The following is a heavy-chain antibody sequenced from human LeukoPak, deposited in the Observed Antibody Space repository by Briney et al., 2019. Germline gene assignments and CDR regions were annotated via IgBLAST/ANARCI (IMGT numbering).Heavy chain of an antibody. V-gene: IGHV3-30*18. CDR3: AKDLELGIYNWFDP. Sequence: GRSLRLSCAASGFTFSSYGMHWVRQAPGKGLEWVAVISYDGSNKYYADSVKGRSTISRDNSKNTLYLQMNSLRAEDTAVYYCAKDLELGIYNWFDPWGQGTLVTVSS. CDR1: GFTFSSYG. J-gene: IGHJ5*02. D-gene: IGHD5-24*01. CDR2: ISYDGSNK.